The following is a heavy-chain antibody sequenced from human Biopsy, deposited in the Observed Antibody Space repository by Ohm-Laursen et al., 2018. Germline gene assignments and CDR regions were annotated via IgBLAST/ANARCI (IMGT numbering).Heavy chain of an antibody. CDR1: GGTFSSFG. CDR2: IYSMFGTT. J-gene: IGHJ4*02. CDR3: AKRGVERGRPSAY. V-gene: IGHV1-69*01. D-gene: IGHD1-1*01. Sequence: SSVKVSCKASGGTFSSFGISWVRQAPGQGLEWMGEIYSMFGTTNYAQTFQGRVTITADESTSTAYMEVSSLRSEDTAVYYCAKRGVERGRPSAYWGQGTLVTVSS.